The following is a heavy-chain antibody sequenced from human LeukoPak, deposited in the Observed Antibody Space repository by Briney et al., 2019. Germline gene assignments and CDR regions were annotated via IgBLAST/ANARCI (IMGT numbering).Heavy chain of an antibody. CDR3: ARGQVTAVTGLASFDI. CDR1: GGSISSYY. V-gene: IGHV4-59*01. Sequence: SGTLSLPFPVSGGSISSYYWSWIRQPPGKGLEWIGYIYYSGSTNYNPSLKSRVTISVDTSKNQFSLKLSSVTAADTAVYYCARGQVTAVTGLASFDIWGQGTMVTVSS. D-gene: IGHD4-17*01. J-gene: IGHJ3*02. CDR2: IYYSGST.